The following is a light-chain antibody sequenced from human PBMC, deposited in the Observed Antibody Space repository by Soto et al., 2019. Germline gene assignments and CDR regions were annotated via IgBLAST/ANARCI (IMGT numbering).Light chain of an antibody. CDR1: QGISRA. Sequence: AIQLTQSPSSLSASVGDRVTITCRASQGISRALAWYQQKPGKAPKLLIYDASSLESGVPSRFSGSGSGTDFTLTITSLQPEDFATYYCQHYNSYSEAFGQGTKVDIK. CDR3: QHYNSYSEA. CDR2: DAS. J-gene: IGKJ1*01. V-gene: IGKV1-13*02.